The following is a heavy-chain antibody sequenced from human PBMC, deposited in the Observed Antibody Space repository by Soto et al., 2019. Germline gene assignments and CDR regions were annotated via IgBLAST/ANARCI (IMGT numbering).Heavy chain of an antibody. CDR1: GYPFTTYY. J-gene: IGHJ4*02. V-gene: IGHV1-2*02. CDR2: IDPRSGGT. Sequence: HVQLVQSGTEVKKPGASVRVSCMVSGYPFTTYYIHWVRQAPGQGLEWMGWIDPRSGGTVYEQKFQGRVTMTRDPSISTVYMDLSGLTSDDAALYSCATDDYGIVPYWGQGSVVTVSS. D-gene: IGHD3-10*01. CDR3: ATDDYGIVPY.